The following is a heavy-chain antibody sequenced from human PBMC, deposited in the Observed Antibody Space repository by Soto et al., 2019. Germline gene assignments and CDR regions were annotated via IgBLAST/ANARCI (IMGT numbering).Heavy chain of an antibody. V-gene: IGHV1-18*04. CDR2: ISAYNGNT. CDR1: GYTFTSYG. Sequence: GASVKVSCKASGYTFTSYGISWVRQAPGQGLEWMGWISAYNGNTNYAQKLQGRVTMTTDTSTSTAYMELRSLRSDDTAVYYCARDFDNSSGYYGPVDVWGQGTTVTVYS. CDR3: ARDFDNSSGYYGPVDV. J-gene: IGHJ6*02. D-gene: IGHD3-22*01.